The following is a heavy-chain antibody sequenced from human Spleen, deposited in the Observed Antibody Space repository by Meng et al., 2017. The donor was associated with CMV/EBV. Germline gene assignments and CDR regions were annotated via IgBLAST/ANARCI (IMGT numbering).Heavy chain of an antibody. CDR1: GGSFSGYY. J-gene: IGHJ4*02. CDR3: AGSPGQLEFFDY. V-gene: IGHV4-34*01. CDR2: INHSGST. Sequence: VQLQQWGAGLLKPSETRALTCAVYGGSFSGYYWSWIRQPPGKGLEWIGEINHSGSTNYNPSLKSRVTISVDTSKNQFSLKLSSVTAADTAVYYCAGSPGQLEFFDYWGQGTLVTVSS. D-gene: IGHD6-13*01.